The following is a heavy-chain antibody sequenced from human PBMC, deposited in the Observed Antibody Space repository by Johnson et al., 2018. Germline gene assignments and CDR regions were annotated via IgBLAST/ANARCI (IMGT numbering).Heavy chain of an antibody. CDR1: GGTFSSYA. D-gene: IGHD1-7*01. CDR2: IIPIFGTA. J-gene: IGHJ6*02. CDR3: ARAGWNYAHYYGMDV. V-gene: IGHV1-69*01. Sequence: QVQLVESGAEVKKPGSSVKVSCKASGGTFSSYAISWVRQAPGQGLEWMGGIIPIFGTANYSQTFQGRVTITADESTSTAYMELRSLRSEDTAVYYCARAGWNYAHYYGMDVWGQGTTVTVSS.